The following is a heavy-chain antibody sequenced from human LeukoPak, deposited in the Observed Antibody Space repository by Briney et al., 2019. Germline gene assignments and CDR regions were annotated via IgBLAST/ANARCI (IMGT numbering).Heavy chain of an antibody. V-gene: IGHV3-7*01. J-gene: IGHJ3*01. CDR1: GFTFSTYW. CDR3: ARWAWLQGGXDXFXX. D-gene: IGHD5-24*01. Sequence: GGSLRLSCAASGFTFSTYWMAWVRQAPGKGLEWVANIKQDGSEKYYVGSVKGRFTISKDNDKNSLFLQMNSLRAEDTAVYYRARWAWLQGGXDXFXXWGQXTMV. CDR2: IKQDGSEK.